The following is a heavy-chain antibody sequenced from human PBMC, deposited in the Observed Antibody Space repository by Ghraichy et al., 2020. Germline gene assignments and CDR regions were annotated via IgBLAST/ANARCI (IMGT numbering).Heavy chain of an antibody. D-gene: IGHD6-13*01. CDR1: GDSVSRNSAA. CDR2: TYYRSRWYR. CDR3: ARGTAAGTSFDF. Sequence: ISGDSVSRNSAAWHWIRQSPSRGLEWLGRTYYRSRWYRDYAVSVRSRMVLNSDTAKNQLSLQLTSVTPEDTAVYFCARGTAAGTSFDFWGQGILVSVSS. J-gene: IGHJ4*02. V-gene: IGHV6-1*01.